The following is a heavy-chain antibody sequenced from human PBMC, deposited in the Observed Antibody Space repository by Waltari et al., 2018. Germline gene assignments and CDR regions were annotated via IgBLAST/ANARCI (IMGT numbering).Heavy chain of an antibody. V-gene: IGHV4-59*11. D-gene: IGHD6-19*01. CDR1: VGSISSHY. CDR2: IFSSGST. Sequence: QVQLQESGPGLVKPSGTLSLTCALSVGSISSHYWSWIRQPPGKGLEWIGYIFSSGSTNYSPSLMCRVTITVDTSKNQCSLKLGSVTAADTAVYYCAGGSGWLDYWGQGTLVTVSS. J-gene: IGHJ4*02. CDR3: AGGSGWLDY.